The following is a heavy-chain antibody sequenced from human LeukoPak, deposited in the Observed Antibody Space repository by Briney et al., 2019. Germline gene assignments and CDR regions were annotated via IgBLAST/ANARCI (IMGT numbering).Heavy chain of an antibody. D-gene: IGHD3-22*01. J-gene: IGHJ4*02. CDR3: AKGHGRDSSGYFSQFDY. V-gene: IGHV3-9*01. CDR1: GFTFDDYA. Sequence: GGSLRLSCAASGFTFDDYAMHWVRQAPGKGLEWVSGISWNSDSIGYADSVKGRFTISRDNAKNSLYLQMNSLRAEDTALYYRAKGHGRDSSGYFSQFDYWGQGTLVTVSS. CDR2: ISWNSDSI.